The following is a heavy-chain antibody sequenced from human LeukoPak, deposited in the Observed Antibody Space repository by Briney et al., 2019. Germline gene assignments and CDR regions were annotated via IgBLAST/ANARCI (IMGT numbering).Heavy chain of an antibody. Sequence: SQTLSLTCAISGDTVSSNRAAWNWIRQSPSRGLEWLGRTYYRSKWSNDYALSVRSRITINPDTSKNQFSLQLKFVTPEDTAVYYCARLVGDQVVYWGQGTLVTASA. CDR1: GDTVSSNRAA. V-gene: IGHV6-1*01. CDR3: ARLVGDQVVY. D-gene: IGHD2-2*01. CDR2: TYYRSKWSN. J-gene: IGHJ4*02.